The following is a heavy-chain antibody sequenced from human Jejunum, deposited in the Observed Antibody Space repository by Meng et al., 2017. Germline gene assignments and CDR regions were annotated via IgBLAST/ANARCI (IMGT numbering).Heavy chain of an antibody. CDR1: EFTFGNYW. D-gene: IGHD3-10*01. CDR2: IDTDGSRT. CDR3: ATERLSVTMGRGFATIYYYYGMDV. Sequence: GGSLRLSCGVSEFTFGNYWMHWVRQAPGKGPVWVSRIDTDGSRTDYADSVKGRFTISRGNAENSVFLQMNSLRAEDTAIYYCATERLSVTMGRGFATIYYYYGMDVWGLGTTVTVSS. V-gene: IGHV3-74*01. J-gene: IGHJ6*02.